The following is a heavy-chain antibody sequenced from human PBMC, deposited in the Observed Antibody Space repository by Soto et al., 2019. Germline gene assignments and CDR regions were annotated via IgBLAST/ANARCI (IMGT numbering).Heavy chain of an antibody. J-gene: IGHJ6*02. D-gene: IGHD6-19*01. Sequence: QVQLVQSGAEVKKPGSSVKVSCKASGGTFSSYAISWVRQAPGQGLEWMGGIIPIFGTANYAQKFQGRVTITADESTSTAYMELSSLRSEDTAVYYCARDNVVAVAGPTSYYYYGMDVWGQGTTVTVSS. CDR2: IIPIFGTA. V-gene: IGHV1-69*01. CDR3: ARDNVVAVAGPTSYYYYGMDV. CDR1: GGTFSSYA.